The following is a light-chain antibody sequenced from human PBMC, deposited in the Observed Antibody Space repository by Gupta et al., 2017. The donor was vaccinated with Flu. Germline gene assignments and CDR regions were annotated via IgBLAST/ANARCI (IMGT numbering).Light chain of an antibody. Sequence: ETSLPQSPAFMSATPGDKVNISCKASQGIDDDMNWYQQKPGEAAIFIIQDATTRVTGIPPRFSGSAYGTDLTLTINNLDSEDAAEYFCQQHDNLPWTFGQGTKVEIK. CDR1: QGIDDD. CDR3: QQHDNLPWT. J-gene: IGKJ1*01. CDR2: DAT. V-gene: IGKV5-2*01.